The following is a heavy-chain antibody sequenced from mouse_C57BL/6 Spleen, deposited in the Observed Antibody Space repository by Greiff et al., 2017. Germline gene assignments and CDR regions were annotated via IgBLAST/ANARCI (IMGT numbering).Heavy chain of an antibody. CDR3: ALTTVVATDARDY. CDR2: IFPGSGST. D-gene: IGHD1-1*01. Sequence: VQLQPSGPELVKPGASVKISCKASGYTFTDYYINWVKQRPGQGLEWIGWIFPGSGSTYSNEKFKGKATLTVDKSSSPVYMLLSSMTSEDSAVYFCALTTVVATDARDYWGQGTLVTVSS. CDR1: GYTFTDYY. V-gene: IGHV1-75*01. J-gene: IGHJ4*01.